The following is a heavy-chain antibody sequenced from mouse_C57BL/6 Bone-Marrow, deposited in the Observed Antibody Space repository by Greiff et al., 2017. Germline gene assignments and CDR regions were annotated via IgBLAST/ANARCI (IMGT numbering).Heavy chain of an antibody. CDR1: GFTFSSYG. D-gene: IGHD2-2*01. CDR2: ISSGGSYT. CDR3: ARWGLRYYFDY. V-gene: IGHV5-6*01. J-gene: IGHJ2*01. Sequence: EVNVVESGGDLVKPGGSLKLSCAASGFTFSSYGMSWVRQTPDKRLEWVATISSGGSYTYYPDSVKVRFTISRDNAKNTLYLQMSSLKSEDTAMYYCARWGLRYYFDYWGQGTTLTVSS.